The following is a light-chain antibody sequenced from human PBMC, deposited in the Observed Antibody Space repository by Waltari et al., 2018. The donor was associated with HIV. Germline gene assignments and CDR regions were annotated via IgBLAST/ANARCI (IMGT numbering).Light chain of an antibody. CDR2: LAS. J-gene: IGKJ4*01. Sequence: DIVMTQSPPSLPVTPGEPASIPCRPSKSPLPSVGNNYLDWYVQKPGQSPQRRIYLASNLASGGPDRCSGSGSGTDVTLKISRVEAEDVVVYYCMQPLQTPQVTFGGGTKVEIK. V-gene: IGKV2-28*01. CDR1: KSPLPSVGNNY. CDR3: MQPLQTPQVT.